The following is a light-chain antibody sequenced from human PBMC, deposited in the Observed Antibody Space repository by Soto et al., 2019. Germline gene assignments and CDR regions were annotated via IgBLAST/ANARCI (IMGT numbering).Light chain of an antibody. J-gene: IGKJ4*01. CDR2: GAS. CDR1: QSVSSN. CDR3: QQYGSSLT. Sequence: EIVMTQSPATLSVSPGERATLSCRASQSVSSNLAWYQQKPGQAPRLLIYGASTRATGIPDRFSGSGSGTDFTLTISRLEPEDFVVYYCQQYGSSLTFGGGTKVEIK. V-gene: IGKV3-15*01.